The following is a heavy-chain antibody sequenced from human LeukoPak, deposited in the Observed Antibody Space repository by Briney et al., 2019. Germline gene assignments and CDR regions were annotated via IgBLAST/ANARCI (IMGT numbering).Heavy chain of an antibody. V-gene: IGHV4-39*01. CDR1: GGSISSSSYY. CDR2: IYYSGST. J-gene: IGHJ5*02. D-gene: IGHD3-3*01. Sequence: PSETLSLTCTVSGGSISSSSYYWGWIRQPPGKGLEWIGSIYYSGSTYYNPSLKSRVTISVDTSKNQFSLKLSSVTAADTAVYYSARQYSYYDFWSGYRPNWFDPWGQGTLVTVSS. CDR3: ARQYSYYDFWSGYRPNWFDP.